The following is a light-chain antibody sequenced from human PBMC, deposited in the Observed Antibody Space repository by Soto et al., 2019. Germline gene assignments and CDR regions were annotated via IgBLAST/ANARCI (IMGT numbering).Light chain of an antibody. CDR1: SSNIGSNT. Sequence: SVLTQPPSASGTAGQRVTISCSGSSSNIGSNTVNWYQQLPGTAPKLLIYSNGQRPSGVPYRFSGSKSGTSASLAISGLQSEDEADYYCAAWDDSLNGHWVFGGGTKVTVL. CDR2: SNG. J-gene: IGLJ3*02. CDR3: AAWDDSLNGHWV. V-gene: IGLV1-44*01.